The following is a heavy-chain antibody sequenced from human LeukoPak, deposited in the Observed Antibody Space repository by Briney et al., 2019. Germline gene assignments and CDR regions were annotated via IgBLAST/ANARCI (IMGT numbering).Heavy chain of an antibody. CDR2: IIPIFGTA. Sequence: SVKVSCKASGGTFSSYAISWVRQAPGQGLEWMGGIIPIFGTANYARKFQGRVTITTDESTSTAYMELSSLRSEDTAVYYCARDEPRDIYYDSSGYYPSGAFDIWGQGTMVTVSS. V-gene: IGHV1-69*05. J-gene: IGHJ3*02. D-gene: IGHD3-22*01. CDR1: GGTFSSYA. CDR3: ARDEPRDIYYDSSGYYPSGAFDI.